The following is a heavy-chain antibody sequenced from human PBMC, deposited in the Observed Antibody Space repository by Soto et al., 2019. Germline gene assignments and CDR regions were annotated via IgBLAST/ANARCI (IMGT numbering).Heavy chain of an antibody. CDR2: INSDGSST. V-gene: IGHV3-74*01. CDR3: ARVPRITMVRGVIQPANWFDP. CDR1: GFTFSSYW. J-gene: IGHJ5*02. D-gene: IGHD3-10*01. Sequence: GGSLRLSCAASGFTFSSYWMHWVRQAPGKGLVWVSRINSDGSSTSYADSVKGRFTISRDNAKNTLYLQMNSLRAEDTAVYYCARVPRITMVRGVIQPANWFDPWGQGTLVTSPQ.